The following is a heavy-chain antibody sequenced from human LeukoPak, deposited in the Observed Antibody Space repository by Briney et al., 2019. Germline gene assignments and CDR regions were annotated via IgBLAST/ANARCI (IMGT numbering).Heavy chain of an antibody. CDR1: GFTFSSYG. D-gene: IGHD3-22*01. CDR3: ARDRVPFASSGYYISPVDY. J-gene: IGHJ4*02. CDR2: IWYDGSNK. Sequence: GGSLRLSCAASGFTFSSYGMHWVRQAPGKGLEWVAVIWYDGSNKYYAASVKGRFTISRDNSKNTLYLQMNSLIVEDTAVYYCARDRVPFASSGYYISPVDYWGQGTLVSVSS. V-gene: IGHV3-33*01.